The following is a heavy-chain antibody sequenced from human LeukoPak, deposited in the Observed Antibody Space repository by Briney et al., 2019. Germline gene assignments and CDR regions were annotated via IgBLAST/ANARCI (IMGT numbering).Heavy chain of an antibody. CDR1: GFTFSNFW. CDR3: ARPIEY. V-gene: IGHV3-74*01. Sequence: WGSLRLSCAASGFTFSNFWMHWVRQVPGQGLVWVSGISDEGSTYYADSVKGRFTISRDNSKNTLYLQMSSLRAEDTAVYYCARPIEYWGQGTLVTVSS. J-gene: IGHJ4*02. CDR2: ISDEGST.